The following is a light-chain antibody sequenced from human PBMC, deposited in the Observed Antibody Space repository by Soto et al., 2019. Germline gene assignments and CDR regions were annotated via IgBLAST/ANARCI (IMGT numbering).Light chain of an antibody. CDR3: QQYGSSPGT. J-gene: IGKJ1*01. CDR2: GAS. Sequence: EIVLTQSPGTLSLSPGERATLSCRASQSASSSYLAWYQQKPGQAPRLLIYGASGRATGIPDRFSGSGSGTDFTLTISRLEPEDFAVYYCQQYGSSPGTFGQGTKVEIK. CDR1: QSASSSY. V-gene: IGKV3-20*01.